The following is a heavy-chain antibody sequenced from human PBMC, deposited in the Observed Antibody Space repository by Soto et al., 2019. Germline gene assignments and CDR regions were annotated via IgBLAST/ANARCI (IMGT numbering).Heavy chain of an antibody. V-gene: IGHV4-59*01. Sequence: SETLSLTCTVSGGSISSYYWSWIRQPPGKGLEWIGYIYYSGSTNYNPSHKSRITITIDTSKNQITMKLRTVTAADTAVYYCAKDRGGGWVIDYWGQGTQVT. CDR1: GGSISSYY. D-gene: IGHD6-19*01. J-gene: IGHJ4*02. CDR3: AKDRGGGWVIDY. CDR2: IYYSGST.